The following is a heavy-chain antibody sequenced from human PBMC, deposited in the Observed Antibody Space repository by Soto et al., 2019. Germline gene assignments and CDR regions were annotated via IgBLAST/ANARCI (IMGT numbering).Heavy chain of an antibody. Sequence: PGESLKISCKGSGYSFTSYWIGWVRQMPGKGLEWMGIIYPGDSDTRYSPSFQGQVTISADKSISTAYLQWSSLKASDTAMYYFARHLNSYYYDSSGYPSLYYYGMDVWGQGTTVTVSS. J-gene: IGHJ6*02. CDR3: ARHLNSYYYDSSGYPSLYYYGMDV. CDR2: IYPGDSDT. D-gene: IGHD3-22*01. V-gene: IGHV5-51*01. CDR1: GYSFTSYW.